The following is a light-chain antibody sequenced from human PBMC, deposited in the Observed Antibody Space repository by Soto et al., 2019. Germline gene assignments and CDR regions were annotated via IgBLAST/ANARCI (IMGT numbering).Light chain of an antibody. V-gene: IGKV3-20*01. CDR1: QSVRNNY. J-gene: IGKJ2*01. CDR2: GSF. Sequence: EIVLTQSPGTLSLSPGERASLSCRASQSVRNNYLAWYQQKPGQPHRLLIFGSFNRATGIPDRFSGSGSGTDFTLTISRLEPEDFAVYFCQQYGGSPPYTFGQGTKVEIK. CDR3: QQYGGSPPYT.